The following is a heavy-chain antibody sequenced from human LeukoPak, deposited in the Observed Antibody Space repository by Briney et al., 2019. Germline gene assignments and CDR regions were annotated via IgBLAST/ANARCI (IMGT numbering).Heavy chain of an antibody. CDR3: ARGNAN. J-gene: IGHJ4*02. CDR2: ISYSGNT. Sequence: PPETLSLTCTVSGGSINSYYWSWIRQPPGKGLEWIGYISYSGNTNYNPSLKSRVTISLATSKNQFFLKLSSVTAADTALYYCARGNANWGQGTLVTVSS. CDR1: GGSINSYY. V-gene: IGHV4-59*01.